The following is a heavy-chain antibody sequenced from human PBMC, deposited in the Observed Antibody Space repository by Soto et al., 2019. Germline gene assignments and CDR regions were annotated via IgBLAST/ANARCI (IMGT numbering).Heavy chain of an antibody. CDR1: GFTFRNSG. D-gene: IGHD4-4*01. CDR3: ARGNYYIDF. V-gene: IGHV3-33*01. Sequence: GGSLRLSCAASGFTFRNSGMHWVRQTPGKGLEWVAVIWFDGRARYYADSVRGRFSISRDNSKNTLYLQMDSLRAEDTAVYCCARGNYYIDFWGQGTLVTVSS. J-gene: IGHJ4*02. CDR2: IWFDGRAR.